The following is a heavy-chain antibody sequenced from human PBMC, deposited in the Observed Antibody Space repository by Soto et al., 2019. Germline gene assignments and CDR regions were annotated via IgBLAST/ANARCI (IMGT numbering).Heavy chain of an antibody. CDR1: GFTFSSFA. J-gene: IGHJ3*02. CDR2: ISGSGGST. CDR3: AKGGRNAFDI. Sequence: EVQLLESGGGLVQPGGSLRLSCAASGFTFSSFAMSWVRQAPGKGLEWVSGISGSGGSTYYADSVKGRFTISRDNSKNTLYLQMNSLRGEDTAVYYCAKGGRNAFDIWGQGTMVTVSS. V-gene: IGHV3-23*01.